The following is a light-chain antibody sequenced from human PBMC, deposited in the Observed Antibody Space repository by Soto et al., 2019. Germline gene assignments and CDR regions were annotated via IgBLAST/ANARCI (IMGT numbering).Light chain of an antibody. CDR1: QSISVH. CDR3: QQSYITPYT. Sequence: DIQMTQAASSLSASVGDTVTITCRASQSISVHLNWYQQKPGKVPKLLIYAASNLHSGVPSRFSGSGSETDFALTISSLQPEDFATYYCQQSYITPYTFGQGTRLEIK. J-gene: IGKJ2*01. CDR2: AAS. V-gene: IGKV1-39*01.